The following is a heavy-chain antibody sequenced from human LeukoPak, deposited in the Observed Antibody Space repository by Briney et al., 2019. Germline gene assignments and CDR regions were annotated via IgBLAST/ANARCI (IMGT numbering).Heavy chain of an antibody. CDR3: ASSPGYCSSISCYSYFDY. V-gene: IGHV4-4*07. J-gene: IGHJ4*02. CDR2: IYTSGST. Sequence: SETLSLTCTVSGGSISSYYWSWIRQPAGEGLEWIGRIYTSGSTNYNPSLKSRVTMSVDTSKNQFSLKLRSVTAADTAVYYCASSPGYCSSISCYSYFDYWGQGTLVTVSS. D-gene: IGHD2-2*02. CDR1: GGSISSYY.